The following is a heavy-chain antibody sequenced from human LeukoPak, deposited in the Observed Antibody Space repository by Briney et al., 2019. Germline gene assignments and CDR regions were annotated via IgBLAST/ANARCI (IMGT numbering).Heavy chain of an antibody. Sequence: PSETLSLTCAVSGYSISSGYYWGWIQQPPGKGLEWIGSIYHSGSTYYNPSLKSRVTISVDTSKNQFSLKLSSVTAADTAVYYCARTYYYDSSGRAKVRFDPWGQGTLVTVSS. CDR3: ARTYYYDSSGRAKVRFDP. CDR2: IYHSGST. J-gene: IGHJ5*02. V-gene: IGHV4-38-2*01. D-gene: IGHD3-22*01. CDR1: GYSISSGYY.